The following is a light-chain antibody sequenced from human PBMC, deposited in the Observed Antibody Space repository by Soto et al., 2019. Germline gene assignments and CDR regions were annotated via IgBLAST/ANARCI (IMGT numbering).Light chain of an antibody. Sequence: QSLLAQPASVSGSPGQTITTSCTGTSSDIGGYNAVSWYQHHPGKAPKLIIYEVTHRPSGVSDRFSASKSGNTASLTISGLQAEDEADYYCNSFRVSQIYGLGNGTKVTV. V-gene: IGLV2-14*01. CDR1: SSDIGGYNA. J-gene: IGLJ1*01. CDR2: EVT. CDR3: NSFRVSQIYG.